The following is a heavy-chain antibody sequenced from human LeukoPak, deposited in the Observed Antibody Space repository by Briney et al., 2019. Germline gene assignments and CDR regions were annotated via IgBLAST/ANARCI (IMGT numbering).Heavy chain of an antibody. J-gene: IGHJ4*02. CDR3: ARFWSGYLPDY. CDR1: GYSFTTYG. CDR2: ISTDNGDT. D-gene: IGHD3-3*01. Sequence: DSVRVSCKPSGYSFTTYGIGWVRQAPGQGLEWMGLISTDNGDTNYAPNFQGRVAMTTDTSTSTAYMELRSLRSDDTAVYYCARFWSGYLPDYWGQGTLVTVSS. V-gene: IGHV1-18*01.